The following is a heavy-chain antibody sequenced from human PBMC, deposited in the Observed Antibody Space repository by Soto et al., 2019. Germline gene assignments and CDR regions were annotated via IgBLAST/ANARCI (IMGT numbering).Heavy chain of an antibody. J-gene: IGHJ4*02. CDR2: INHSGST. D-gene: IGHD6-13*01. V-gene: IGHV4-34*01. Sequence: QVQLQQWGAGLLKPSETLSLTCAVYGGSFSGYYWSWIRQPPGKGLEWIGEINHSGSTNYNPSLKSRVIKSVDTSKNQFSLKLSSVTAADTAVYYCASSIAAAGLTFDYWGQGTLVTVSS. CDR1: GGSFSGYY. CDR3: ASSIAAAGLTFDY.